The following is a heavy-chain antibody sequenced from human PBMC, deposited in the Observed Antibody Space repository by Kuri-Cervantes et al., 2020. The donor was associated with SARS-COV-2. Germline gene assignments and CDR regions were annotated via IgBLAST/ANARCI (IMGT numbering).Heavy chain of an antibody. V-gene: IGHV4-59*08. CDR2: IYYSGST. Sequence: GSLRLSCTVSGDSISSYYWSWIRQPPGKGLEWIGYIYYSGSTNYNPSLKSRVTISVDTSKNQFSLKLSSVTAADTAVYYCARISIHRGRWVDYWGQGTLVTVSS. D-gene: IGHD2-21*01. J-gene: IGHJ4*02. CDR1: GDSISSYY. CDR3: ARISIHRGRWVDY.